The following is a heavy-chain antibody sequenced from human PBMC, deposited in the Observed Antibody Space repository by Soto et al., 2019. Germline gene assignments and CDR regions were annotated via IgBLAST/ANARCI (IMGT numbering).Heavy chain of an antibody. V-gene: IGHV3-7*03. CDR3: TSDRYPRFYHGSGSYPYY. CDR2: IKTDGSET. Sequence: GGSLRLSCAASGFTFSSFWMSWVRQAPGKGLEWVANIKTDGSETHYVDSVKGRFTTSRDNPKTSLFLQMNSLRVEDTAVYFCTSDRYPRFYHGSGSYPYYWGQGTPVTVSS. CDR1: GFTFSSFW. J-gene: IGHJ4*02. D-gene: IGHD3-10*01.